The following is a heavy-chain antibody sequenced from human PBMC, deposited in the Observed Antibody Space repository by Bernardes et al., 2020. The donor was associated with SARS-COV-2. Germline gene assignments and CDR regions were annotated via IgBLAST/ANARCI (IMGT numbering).Heavy chain of an antibody. CDR3: ARGLLMEEGLDS. Sequence: SETLSLTCTVSGGSISSCGYYWTWLRQAPGKGLEWIGEINHSGVTNYSPSLESRVAISADLSKKQFSLRLKSMTAADTALYYCARGLLMEEGLDSWGQGTQVTVSS. D-gene: IGHD2-8*01. CDR2: INHSGVT. CDR1: GGSISSCGYY. V-gene: IGHV4-39*07. J-gene: IGHJ4*02.